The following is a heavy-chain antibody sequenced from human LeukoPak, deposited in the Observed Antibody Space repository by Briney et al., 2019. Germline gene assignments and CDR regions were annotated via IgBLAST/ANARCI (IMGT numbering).Heavy chain of an antibody. CDR3: ARDSFGEAPHVRPQEHNWFDP. J-gene: IGHJ5*02. Sequence: HPGRSLRLSCAASGFTFSSYAMHWVRQAPGKGLEWVAVISYDGSNKYYADSVKGRFTISRDNSKNTLYLQMNSLRAEDTAVYYCARDSFGEAPHVRPQEHNWFDPWGQGTLVTVSS. D-gene: IGHD2/OR15-2a*01. CDR1: GFTFSSYA. CDR2: ISYDGSNK. V-gene: IGHV3-30-3*01.